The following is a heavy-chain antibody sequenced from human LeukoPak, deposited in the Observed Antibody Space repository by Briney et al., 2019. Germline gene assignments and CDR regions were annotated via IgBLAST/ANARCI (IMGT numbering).Heavy chain of an antibody. CDR3: ARITWNYGWYFDL. CDR2: IKKDGSQT. CDR1: GFTFSTYS. Sequence: GGSLRLSCAASGFTFSTYSMSWVRQAPGKGLEWVANIKKDGSQTYLVDSVKGRFIIFRDNARNSLYLQTNSLRGEDTAVYYCARITWNYGWYFDLWGRGTLLIVSS. V-gene: IGHV3-7*01. D-gene: IGHD1-7*01. J-gene: IGHJ2*01.